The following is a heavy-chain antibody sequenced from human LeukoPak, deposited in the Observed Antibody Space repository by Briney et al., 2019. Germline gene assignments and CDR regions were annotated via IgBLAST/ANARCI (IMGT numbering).Heavy chain of an antibody. CDR2: INHSGST. D-gene: IGHD3-3*01. J-gene: IGHJ2*01. CDR3: ARGPFGVVIPAYRYFDL. V-gene: IGHV4-34*01. CDR1: GGSFSGYY. Sequence: PSETLSLTCAVYGGSFSGYYWSWIRQPPGKGLEWIGEINHSGSTNYNPSLKSRVTISVDTSKNQFSLKLSSVTAADTAVYYCARGPFGVVIPAYRYFDLWGRSTLVTVSS.